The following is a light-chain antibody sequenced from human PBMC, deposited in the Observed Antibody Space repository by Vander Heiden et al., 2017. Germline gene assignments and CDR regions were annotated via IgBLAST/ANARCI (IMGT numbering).Light chain of an antibody. Sequence: QSALTQPASVSGSPGQSITIGAYNYVSWYQQHPGNAPKLLISDVTNRPSVVSNRFSGSKSGNTASLIISGLQAEDEADYYCSSFSGSSTYVFGTGTTVTVL. CDR1: GAYNY. V-gene: IGLV2-14*01. CDR3: SSFSGSSTYV. CDR2: DVT. J-gene: IGLJ1*01.